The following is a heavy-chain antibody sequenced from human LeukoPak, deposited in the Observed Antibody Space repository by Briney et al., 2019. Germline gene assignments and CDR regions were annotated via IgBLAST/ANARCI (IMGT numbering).Heavy chain of an antibody. V-gene: IGHV3-30*03. J-gene: IGHJ4*02. Sequence: GGSLRLSCAASGFTFSSYGTHWVRQAPGKGLEWVAVISYDGSNKNYADSVKGRFTISRDNSKNTLYLQMNSLRAEDTAVYYCARDRNSFDHWGQGTLVTVSS. CDR2: ISYDGSNK. D-gene: IGHD1-14*01. CDR3: ARDRNSFDH. CDR1: GFTFSSYG.